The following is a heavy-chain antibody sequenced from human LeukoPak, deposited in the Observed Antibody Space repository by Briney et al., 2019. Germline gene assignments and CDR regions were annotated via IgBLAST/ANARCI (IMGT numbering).Heavy chain of an antibody. CDR2: IYRGGRT. J-gene: IGHJ5*02. V-gene: IGHV4-38-2*02. CDR3: ARDGPGYGSGWYGVWFDP. D-gene: IGHD6-19*01. Sequence: SETLSLTCAVSGYSISSGYYWGWIRQPPGKGLEWIGSIYRGGRTYYNPSLKSRVTMAIDTSNNHLSLELRSVTAADTAVYYCARDGPGYGSGWYGVWFDPWGQGTLVTVSS. CDR1: GYSISSGYY.